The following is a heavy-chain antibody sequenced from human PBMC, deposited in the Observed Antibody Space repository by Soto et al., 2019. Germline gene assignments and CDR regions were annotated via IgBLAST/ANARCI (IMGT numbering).Heavy chain of an antibody. J-gene: IGHJ4*02. Sequence: SETLSLTCTVSGASVNNRNYHWSWIRQPPGRGLEWIGQVQNGRSSEFDSSSIKSRLTLSIDASKKQFSLKLSTVTAANTAVDYCARHSRSYYDSSGYYYPDFDYWGQGTLVTVSS. CDR1: GASVNNRNYH. V-gene: IGHV4-39*01. CDR3: ARHSRSYYDSSGYYYPDFDY. CDR2: VQNGRSS. D-gene: IGHD3-22*01.